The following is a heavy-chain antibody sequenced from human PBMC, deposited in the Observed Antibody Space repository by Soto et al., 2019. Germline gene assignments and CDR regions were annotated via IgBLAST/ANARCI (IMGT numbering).Heavy chain of an antibody. D-gene: IGHD6-19*01. CDR1: GYTFTSYV. V-gene: IGHV1-18*01. CDR3: ARVVATVAGPYGMDV. Sequence: QVQLVQSGAEVKKPGASVKVSCRASGYTFTSYVISWVRQAPGQGLEWMGWISAYNGNTNFAQKLQGRVTMTRDTSTSIAYMELRSLRSDDTAVYYCARVVATVAGPYGMDVWGQGTTVTVSS. J-gene: IGHJ6*02. CDR2: ISAYNGNT.